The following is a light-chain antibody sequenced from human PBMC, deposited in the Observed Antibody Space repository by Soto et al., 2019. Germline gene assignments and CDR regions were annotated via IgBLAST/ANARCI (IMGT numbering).Light chain of an antibody. CDR2: DVI. Sequence: QAASVSGSPGQSITISCTGTSSDVGGYNYVSWYQHHPGKAPKLMIYDVINRPSGVSNRFSGSKSGNTASLTISGLQAEDEADYYCSSYTSSSTLGMFGGGTKLTVL. CDR3: SSYTSSSTLGM. V-gene: IGLV2-14*01. J-gene: IGLJ3*02. CDR1: SSDVGGYNY.